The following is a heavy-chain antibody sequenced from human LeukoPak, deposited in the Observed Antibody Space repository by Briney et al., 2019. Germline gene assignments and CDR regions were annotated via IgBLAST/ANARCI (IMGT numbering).Heavy chain of an antibody. Sequence: SETLSLTCTVSGDSISSYYWSWIRQPPGKGLEWIGYIYYSGSTNYNPSLKSRVTVSIDTSKNQFSLKLSSVTAADTAVYYCARSENPYYYYYGLDVWGQGTTVTVSS. CDR3: ARSENPYYYYYGLDV. D-gene: IGHD1-14*01. CDR1: GDSISSYY. V-gene: IGHV4-59*01. J-gene: IGHJ6*02. CDR2: IYYSGST.